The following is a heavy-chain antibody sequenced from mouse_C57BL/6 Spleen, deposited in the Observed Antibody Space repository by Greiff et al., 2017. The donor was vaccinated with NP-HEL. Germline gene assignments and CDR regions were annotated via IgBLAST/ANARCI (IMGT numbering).Heavy chain of an antibody. CDR3: GRGGKTGKVDD. CDR2: IDPSDSET. Sequence: VQLQQSGAELVRPGSSVKLSCKASGYTFTSYWMHWVKQRPIQGLEWIGNIDPSDSETHYNQKFKDKATLTVDKSSSTAYMQLSSLTSEDSAVYYCGRGGKTGKVDDWGQGTTLTVSS. D-gene: IGHD4-1*01. CDR1: GYTFTSYW. J-gene: IGHJ2*01. V-gene: IGHV1-52*01.